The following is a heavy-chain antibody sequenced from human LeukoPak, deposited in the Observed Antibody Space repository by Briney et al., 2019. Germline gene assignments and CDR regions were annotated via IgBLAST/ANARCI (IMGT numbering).Heavy chain of an antibody. CDR2: INHSGST. CDR1: GGSFSGYY. D-gene: IGHD5-18*01. Sequence: RSSETLSLTCAVYGGSFSGYYWSWIRQSPGKGLEWIREINHSGSTNYNPSLKSRVTVSVDTSKNQFSLNLSSVTAADTAVYYCARNSYSYGYLTGYYFDFWGQGTLVTVSS. J-gene: IGHJ4*02. V-gene: IGHV4-34*01. CDR3: ARNSYSYGYLTGYYFDF.